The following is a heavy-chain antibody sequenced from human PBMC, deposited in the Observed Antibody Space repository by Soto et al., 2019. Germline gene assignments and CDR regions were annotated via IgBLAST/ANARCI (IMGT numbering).Heavy chain of an antibody. Sequence: PSETLSLTCAVYGGSFSGYYWSWIRQPPGKGLEWIGEINHSGSTNYNPSLKSRVTISVDTSKNQFSLKLSSVTAADTAVYYCARGSDSSGYYYTDFDYWGQGTLVTVSS. J-gene: IGHJ4*02. V-gene: IGHV4-34*01. CDR3: ARGSDSSGYYYTDFDY. CDR2: INHSGST. CDR1: GGSFSGYY. D-gene: IGHD3-22*01.